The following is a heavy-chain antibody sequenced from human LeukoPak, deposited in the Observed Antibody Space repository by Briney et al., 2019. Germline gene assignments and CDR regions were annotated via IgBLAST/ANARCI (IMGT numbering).Heavy chain of an antibody. J-gene: IGHJ6*03. CDR1: GFTFSSYS. CDR3: ARESGAGGYFSYYNVDV. Sequence: PGGPLRPSCAASGFTFSSYSMSWVRQAPGKGLEWVSSISSSSGFIYYADSVKGRFTISRDNAKNSLYLQMNSLRAEDTAGYYCARESGAGGYFSYYNVDVWGKGTTVTVSS. CDR2: ISSSSGFI. D-gene: IGHD7-27*01. V-gene: IGHV3-21*01.